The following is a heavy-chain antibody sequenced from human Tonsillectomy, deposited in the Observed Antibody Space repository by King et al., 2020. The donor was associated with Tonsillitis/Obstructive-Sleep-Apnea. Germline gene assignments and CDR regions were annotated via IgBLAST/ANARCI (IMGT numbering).Heavy chain of an antibody. CDR1: GYSFTNCW. Sequence: VQLVESGAEVKKPGESLKISCKASGYSFTNCWIGWVRQMPGKGLEWMGIIYPGDSDTRYSPSFQGQVTISADKSVNTAYLQWSGLKASDTAMYYCARQRDDFWSGSYYYMDVWGKGTTVTVSS. V-gene: IGHV5-51*01. J-gene: IGHJ6*03. CDR2: IYPGDSDT. D-gene: IGHD3-3*01. CDR3: ARQRDDFWSGSYYYMDV.